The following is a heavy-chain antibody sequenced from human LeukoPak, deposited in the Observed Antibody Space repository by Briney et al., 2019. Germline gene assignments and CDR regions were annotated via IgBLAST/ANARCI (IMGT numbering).Heavy chain of an antibody. J-gene: IGHJ5*02. CDR3: ATEGHIVVVPDDLVSHSVATKYNWFDP. Sequence: SETLSPTCTVSGGSITSSNCYWGWIRQPPGKGLEWIASVFFGWSTHYNLSPKSRVIVPVDTYKHQFSLYLTSATAADTAVYFCATEGHIVVVPDDLVSHSVATKYNWFDPWGQGTLVTVSS. V-gene: IGHV4-39*07. CDR1: GGSITSSNCY. CDR2: VFFGWST. D-gene: IGHD2-2*01.